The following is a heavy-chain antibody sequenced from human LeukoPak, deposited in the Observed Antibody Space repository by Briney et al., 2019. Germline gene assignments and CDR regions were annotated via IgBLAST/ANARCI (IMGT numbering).Heavy chain of an antibody. CDR1: GFTFSRYE. Sequence: GGSLRLSCAASGFTFSRYEMSWVRQAPGKGLEWVSYISNSGNAKYYAGSVKGRFTISRDSAKNSLYLQMNSLRSEDTAVYYCAREAAPVLAAQPDAFDIWGQGTMVTVSS. CDR2: ISNSGNAK. J-gene: IGHJ3*02. CDR3: AREAAPVLAAQPDAFDI. V-gene: IGHV3-48*03. D-gene: IGHD2-15*01.